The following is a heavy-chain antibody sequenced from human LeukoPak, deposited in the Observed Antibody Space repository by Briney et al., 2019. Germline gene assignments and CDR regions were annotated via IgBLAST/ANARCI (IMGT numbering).Heavy chain of an antibody. CDR3: ARDFGSSWYPNFDY. CDR2: IYTSGST. Sequence: SETLSLTCSVSGGSISNYYWSWIRQSAGKGLEWIGRIYTSGSTNYNPSLKSRVTMSVDTSKNQFSLKLSSVTAADTAVYYCARDFGSSWYPNFDYWGQGTLVTVSS. D-gene: IGHD6-13*01. J-gene: IGHJ4*02. CDR1: GGSISNYY. V-gene: IGHV4-4*07.